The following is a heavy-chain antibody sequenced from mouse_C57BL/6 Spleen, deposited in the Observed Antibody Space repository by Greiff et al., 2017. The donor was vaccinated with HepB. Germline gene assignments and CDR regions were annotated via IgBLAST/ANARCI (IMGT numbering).Heavy chain of an antibody. CDR2: ISDGGSYT. J-gene: IGHJ4*01. CDR1: GFTFSSYA. V-gene: IGHV5-4*01. D-gene: IGHD1-1*01. Sequence: EVQGVESGGGLVKPGGSLKLSCAASGFTFSSYAMSWVRQTPEKRLEWVATISDGGSYTYYPDNVKGRFTISRDNAKNNLYLQMSHLKSEDTAMYYCARDRTTVVANYAMDYWGQGTSVTVSS. CDR3: ARDRTTVVANYAMDY.